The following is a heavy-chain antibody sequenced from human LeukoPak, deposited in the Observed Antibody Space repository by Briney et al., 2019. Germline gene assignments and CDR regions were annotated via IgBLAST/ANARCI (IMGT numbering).Heavy chain of an antibody. CDR2: IYYSANT. Sequence: PPETLSLTSTVSGCSISSYYRGWIRQPPGKGLEWIGYIYYSANTNYNPPLKSRLTISVDTSKNQLSLRLSTVTAADTAVYYCARHGTSSYYSHAMDVWGQGITVTVSS. J-gene: IGHJ6*02. CDR1: GCSISSYY. V-gene: IGHV4-59*08. D-gene: IGHD1-1*01. CDR3: ARHGTSSYYSHAMDV.